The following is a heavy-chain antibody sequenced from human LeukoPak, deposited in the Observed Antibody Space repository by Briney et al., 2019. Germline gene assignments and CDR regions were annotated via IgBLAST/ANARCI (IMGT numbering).Heavy chain of an antibody. V-gene: IGHV4-59*01. CDR1: GGSISGYY. J-gene: IGHJ5*02. CDR2: IYDTGNT. D-gene: IGHD6-19*01. CDR3: ARGLRYSSGSNWFDP. Sequence: KPSETLSLTCTVSGGSISGYYWSWIRQSPGKGLEWIGYIYDTGNTNYNPSLESRVTISVDTSKNQFSLKLDPLTAADTAVYYCARGLRYSSGSNWFDPWGQGTLVTVSS.